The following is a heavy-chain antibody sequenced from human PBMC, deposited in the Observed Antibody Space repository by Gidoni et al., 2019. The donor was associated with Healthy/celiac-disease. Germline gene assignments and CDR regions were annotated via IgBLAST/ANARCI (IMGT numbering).Heavy chain of an antibody. D-gene: IGHD1-26*01. J-gene: IGHJ3*02. CDR2: IYHSGST. Sequence: LEWIGSIYHSGSTYYNPSLKSRVTISVDTSKNQFSLKLSSVTAADTALYYCARDSSSGSYGGAFDIWGQGTMVTVSS. V-gene: IGHV4-38-2*02. CDR3: ARDSSSGSYGGAFDI.